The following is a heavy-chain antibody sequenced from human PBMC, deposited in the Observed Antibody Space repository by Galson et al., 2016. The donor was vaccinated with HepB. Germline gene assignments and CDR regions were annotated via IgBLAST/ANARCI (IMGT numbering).Heavy chain of an antibody. CDR2: IYCGGTT. CDR3: VTYYYNCWSGYSDWYFDL. J-gene: IGHJ2*01. Sequence: SLRLSCAVSGFIVSSKYMSWVRQAPGKGLEWVSVIYCGGTTYYADSVKGRFTISRDNSKPTLYIEMSSLRAEDTAVYYCVTYYYNCWSGYSDWYFDLWGRGTLVIVSS. V-gene: IGHV3-53*05. CDR1: GFIVSSKY. D-gene: IGHD3-3*01.